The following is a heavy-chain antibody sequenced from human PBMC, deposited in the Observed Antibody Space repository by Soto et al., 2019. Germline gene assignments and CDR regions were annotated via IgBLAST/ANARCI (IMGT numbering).Heavy chain of an antibody. CDR3: ARDIVGATTYWFDP. J-gene: IGHJ5*02. CDR1: GFTFSSYS. Sequence: EVQLVESGGGLVQPGGSLRLSCAASGFTFSSYSMNWVRQAPGKGLEWVSYISSSSSTIYYADSVKGRFTISRDNAKNSLYLQMSSLRDEDTAVYYCARDIVGATTYWFDPWGQGTLVTVSS. CDR2: ISSSSSTI. D-gene: IGHD1-26*01. V-gene: IGHV3-48*02.